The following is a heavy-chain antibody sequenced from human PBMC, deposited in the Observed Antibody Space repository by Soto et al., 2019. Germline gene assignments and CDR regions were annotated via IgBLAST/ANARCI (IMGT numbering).Heavy chain of an antibody. CDR1: GFTFSNYG. Sequence: PRGSLRLSCAASGFTFSNYGMHWVRQAPGKGLEWVAVISDDGVSKYYADSVQGRFTISRDNSESAVFLQMNSLRPDDTALYFCARAYYFGSGTSYTLYYWGQGTQVTVSS. V-gene: IGHV3-30*03. D-gene: IGHD3-10*01. CDR3: ARAYYFGSGTSYTLYY. CDR2: ISDDGVSK. J-gene: IGHJ4*02.